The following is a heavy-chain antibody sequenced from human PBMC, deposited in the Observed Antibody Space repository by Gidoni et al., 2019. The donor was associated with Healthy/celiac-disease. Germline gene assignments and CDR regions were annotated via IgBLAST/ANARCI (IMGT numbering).Heavy chain of an antibody. CDR2: IYYSGST. CDR3: ARHSRGFGELLYYFFDY. D-gene: IGHD3-10*01. V-gene: IGHV4-39*01. Sequence: YYWGWIRQPPGKGLEWIGSIYYSGSTYYNPSLKSRVTISVDTSKNQFSLKLSSVTAADTAVYYCARHSRGFGELLYYFFDYWGQGTLVTVSS. CDR1: YY. J-gene: IGHJ4*02.